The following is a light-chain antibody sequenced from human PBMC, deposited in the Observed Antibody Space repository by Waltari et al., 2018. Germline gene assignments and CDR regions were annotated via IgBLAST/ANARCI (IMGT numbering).Light chain of an antibody. CDR1: QSISSW. CDR3: QQYNSXPXT. V-gene: IGKV1-5*03. CDR2: KAS. Sequence: DIHMTQSPSTLSASVGDRVIIPCRASQSISSWLAWYQQKPGKGPKLLIYKASSLARXXXSXXXGXESGXXXXLTISXXXPDDFATYHCQQYNSXPXTFGQGTRVEIK. J-gene: IGKJ1*01.